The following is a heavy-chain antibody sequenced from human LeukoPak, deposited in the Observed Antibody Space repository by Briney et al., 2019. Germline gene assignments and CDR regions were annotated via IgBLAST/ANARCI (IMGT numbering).Heavy chain of an antibody. CDR2: ISGGGVNT. V-gene: IGHV3-23*01. CDR1: GFTFDDYA. D-gene: IGHD6-13*01. CDR3: AKTGRGPAAGTGSFFDY. J-gene: IGHJ4*02. Sequence: PGGSLRLSCAASGFTFDDYAMSWVRQAPGKGLEWVSAISGGGVNTYYADSVKGRFTISRDNSKNTLSLQMNSLRAEDTAVYYCAKTGRGPAAGTGSFFDYWGQGTLVTVSS.